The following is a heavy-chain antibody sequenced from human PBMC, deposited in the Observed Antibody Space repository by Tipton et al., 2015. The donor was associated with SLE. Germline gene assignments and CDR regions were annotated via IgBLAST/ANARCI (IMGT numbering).Heavy chain of an antibody. Sequence: SLRLSCAASGFIFSDYSMNWVRQAPGKGLEWVSSISSSSRYIYHAESLKGRFTISRDNSKNTLDLQMSSLRAEDTAVYYCASQLVLYYYGMDVWGQGTTVTVSS. V-gene: IGHV3-21*01. J-gene: IGHJ6*02. CDR1: GFIFSDYS. CDR3: ASQLVLYYYGMDV. CDR2: ISSSSRYI. D-gene: IGHD3-10*01.